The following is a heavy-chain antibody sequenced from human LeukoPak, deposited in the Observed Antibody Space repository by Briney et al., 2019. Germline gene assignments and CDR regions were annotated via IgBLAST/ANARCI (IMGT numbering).Heavy chain of an antibody. CDR2: ISSSSSYI. D-gene: IGHD1-26*01. CDR1: GFTFSSYS. CDR3: ARGMVGAPPDAFDI. Sequence: PGGSLRLSCAASGFTFSSYSMNWVRQAPGKGLEWVSSISSSSSYIYYADSVKGRFTISRDNAKHSLYLQMNSLRAEDTAVYYCARGMVGAPPDAFDIWGQGTMVTVSS. J-gene: IGHJ3*02. V-gene: IGHV3-21*01.